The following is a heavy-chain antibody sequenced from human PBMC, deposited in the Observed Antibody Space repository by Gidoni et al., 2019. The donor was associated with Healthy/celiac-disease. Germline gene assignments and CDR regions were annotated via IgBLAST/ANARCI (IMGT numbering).Heavy chain of an antibody. CDR1: GYTFTSYA. D-gene: IGHD3-22*01. Sequence: QVQLVQSGAEVKKPGASVKVSCKASGYTFTSYAMHWVRQAPGQRLEWMGWINAGNGNTKYSQKFQGRVTITSDTSASTAYMELSSLRSEDTAVYYCAREEMPRSMIVVENDAFDIWGQGTIVTVSS. V-gene: IGHV1-3*01. CDR3: AREEMPRSMIVVENDAFDI. CDR2: INAGNGNT. J-gene: IGHJ3*02.